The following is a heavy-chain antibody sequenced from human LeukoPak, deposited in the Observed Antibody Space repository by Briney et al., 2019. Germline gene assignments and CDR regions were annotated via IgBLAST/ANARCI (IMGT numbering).Heavy chain of an antibody. D-gene: IGHD2-21*02. Sequence: ASVKVSCKASGGTFSSYAISWVRQAPGQGLVWMGGIIPIFGTANYAQKFQGRVTITADESTSTAYMELSSLRSEDTAVYYCATKGGCGGDCYSSGYFQHWGQGTLVTVSS. CDR1: GGTFSSYA. V-gene: IGHV1-69*13. CDR3: ATKGGCGGDCYSSGYFQH. J-gene: IGHJ1*01. CDR2: IIPIFGTA.